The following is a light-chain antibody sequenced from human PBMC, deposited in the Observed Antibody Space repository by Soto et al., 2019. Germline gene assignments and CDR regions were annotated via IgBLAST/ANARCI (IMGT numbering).Light chain of an antibody. CDR2: GAS. CDR1: QSLSNNIY. Sequence: EIVLTQSPGTLSLSPGERATLSCRASQSLSNNIYLAWYQQKPGQAPRLLIYGASSRATGIPNRFSGSGSGTDFTLTISSLEPEDFAVYYCQQRSNGISWTFGQGTKVDIK. V-gene: IGKV3D-20*02. CDR3: QQRSNGISWT. J-gene: IGKJ1*01.